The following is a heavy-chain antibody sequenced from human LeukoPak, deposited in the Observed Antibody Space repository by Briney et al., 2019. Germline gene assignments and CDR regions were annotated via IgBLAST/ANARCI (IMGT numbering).Heavy chain of an antibody. CDR1: GFTFSGSA. D-gene: IGHD6-19*01. CDR3: TRSGSGWYYDY. CDR2: FRSKAGSYAT. Sequence: GGSLRLSCAASGFTFSGSAMHWVRQASGKGLEWLGRFRSKAGSYATAYAESVKGRFTVSRDDSKNTAYLQMNSLKTEDTAVYYCTRSGSGWYYDYWGQGTLVTVPS. V-gene: IGHV3-73*01. J-gene: IGHJ4*02.